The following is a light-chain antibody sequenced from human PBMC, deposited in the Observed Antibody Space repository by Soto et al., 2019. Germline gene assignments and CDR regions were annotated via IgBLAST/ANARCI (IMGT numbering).Light chain of an antibody. CDR2: DVS. Sequence: QSVLTQPRSVSGSPGQSVTISCTGTSTDVGGYDFVSWYQQHPGKAPKLMIYDVSKRPSGVPDRFSGSKSDNTASLTISGLQAEDEADYYCCSYAGNYIVIFGGGTKLTVL. CDR3: CSYAGNYIVI. V-gene: IGLV2-11*01. CDR1: STDVGGYDF. J-gene: IGLJ2*01.